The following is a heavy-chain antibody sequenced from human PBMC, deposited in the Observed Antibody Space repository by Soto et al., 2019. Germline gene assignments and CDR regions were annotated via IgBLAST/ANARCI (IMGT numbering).Heavy chain of an antibody. CDR2: ISGGGGSA. D-gene: IGHD5-12*01. CDR1: GFTFSSYA. Sequence: EVQLLESGGGLVQPGGSLRLSCAASGFTFSSYAMSWVRQAPGKGLEWVSAISGGGGSAYYADSVKGRFTISRDNSKNTLYLQMNSLRAGDTAVYYCAREGYRYWYFDLWGRGTQVTVSS. J-gene: IGHJ2*01. V-gene: IGHV3-23*01. CDR3: AREGYRYWYFDL.